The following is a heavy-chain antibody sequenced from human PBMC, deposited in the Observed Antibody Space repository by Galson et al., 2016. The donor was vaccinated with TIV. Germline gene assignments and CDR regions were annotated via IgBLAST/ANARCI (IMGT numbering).Heavy chain of an antibody. CDR3: TRDLGRLRDY. CDR1: GYIFTNYY. CDR2: IDPSSGGT. D-gene: IGHD1-26*01. V-gene: IGHV1-46*01. J-gene: IGHJ4*02. Sequence: SVKVSCKASGYIFTNYYFHWVRQAPGQGLEWMGVIDPSSGGTTYAQKFQARLIMTRDTSTTTVYMDLSSLKSGDTAVYYCTRDLGRLRDYWGQGTLVTVS.